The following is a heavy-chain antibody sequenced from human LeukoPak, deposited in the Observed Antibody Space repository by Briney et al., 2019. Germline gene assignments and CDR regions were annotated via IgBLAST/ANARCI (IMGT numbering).Heavy chain of an antibody. Sequence: PSQTLSLTCAVSGGSISSGGYSWSWIRQPPGKGLEWIGYIYHSGSTYYNPSLKSRVTISVDRSKNQFSLKLSSVTAADTAVYYCARGRGAFDIWGQGTMVTVSP. CDR2: IYHSGST. V-gene: IGHV4-30-2*01. CDR1: GGSISSGGYS. J-gene: IGHJ3*02. CDR3: ARGRGAFDI.